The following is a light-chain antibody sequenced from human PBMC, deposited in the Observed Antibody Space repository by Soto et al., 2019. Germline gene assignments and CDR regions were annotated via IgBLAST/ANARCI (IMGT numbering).Light chain of an antibody. Sequence: EIVLTQSPGTLSLSPGERATLSCRASQSVPRSYLAWYQQKPGQAPRLLIYGASTRATGIPARFSGSGSGTEFTLTINSLESEDFVVYYCQQYDNWPTTFGQGARLEIK. CDR3: QQYDNWPTT. CDR1: QSVPRSY. V-gene: IGKV3-20*01. CDR2: GAS. J-gene: IGKJ5*01.